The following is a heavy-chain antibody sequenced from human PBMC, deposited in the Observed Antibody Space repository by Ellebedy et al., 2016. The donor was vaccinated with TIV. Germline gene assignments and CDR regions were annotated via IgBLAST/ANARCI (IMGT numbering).Heavy chain of an antibody. CDR3: ARAWPMGFGVVY. Sequence: ASVKVSCKASGYTFTSYGISWVRQAPGQGLEWMGWINPNSGGTNYAQKFQGRVTMTRDTSISTAYMELSSLRSDDTAVYYCARAWPMGFGVVYWGQGTLVTVSS. CDR1: GYTFTSYG. J-gene: IGHJ4*02. V-gene: IGHV1-2*02. D-gene: IGHD3-10*01. CDR2: INPNSGGT.